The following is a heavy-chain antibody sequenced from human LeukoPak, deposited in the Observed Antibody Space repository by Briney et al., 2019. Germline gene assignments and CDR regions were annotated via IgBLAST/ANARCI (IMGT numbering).Heavy chain of an antibody. Sequence: PSETLSLTCTVSGGSIRSYYWSWIRQAPGKGLEWIGFISYSAYTSYSPSLKSRVAISVDTSKSQFSLRLSSMTAADTAIYYCARGRNDNGGMFFDSWAQGTLVTVSS. V-gene: IGHV4-59*01. CDR3: ARGRNDNGGMFFDS. J-gene: IGHJ4*02. CDR2: ISYSAYT. CDR1: GGSIRSYY. D-gene: IGHD4-23*01.